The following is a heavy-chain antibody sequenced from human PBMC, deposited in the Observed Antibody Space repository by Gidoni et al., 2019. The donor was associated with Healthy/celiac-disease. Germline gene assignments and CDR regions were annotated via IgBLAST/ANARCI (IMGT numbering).Heavy chain of an antibody. D-gene: IGHD3-10*01. V-gene: IGHV3-11*06. CDR3: ARTSNYGFDY. J-gene: IGHJ4*02. CDR2: ISSSRSYT. Sequence: QVQLVESGGGLVKPGGSLRLSCAASGFTLSDYYMSWIRQARGKGLGWVSKISSSRSYTNYADSVKGRFTISRDNAKNSLYLQINSLRAEDTAVYYCARTSNYGFDYWGQGTLVTVSS. CDR1: GFTLSDYY.